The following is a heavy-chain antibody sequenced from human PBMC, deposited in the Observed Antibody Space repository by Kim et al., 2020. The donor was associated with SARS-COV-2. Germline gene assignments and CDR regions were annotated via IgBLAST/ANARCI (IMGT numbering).Heavy chain of an antibody. V-gene: IGHV4-39*01. CDR3: ARLGSSSWYFDS. J-gene: IGHJ4*02. CDR1: SYSITRTSYY. CDR2: IYYSGST. Sequence: SETLSLTCTVSSYSITRTSYYWAWIRQPTGKDLQWMGSIYYSGSTYYNPSLKSRLTISVDTSKNQFSLNLNSVTAADTALYYCARLGSSSWYFDSWGQGTLVTVSS. D-gene: IGHD6-13*01.